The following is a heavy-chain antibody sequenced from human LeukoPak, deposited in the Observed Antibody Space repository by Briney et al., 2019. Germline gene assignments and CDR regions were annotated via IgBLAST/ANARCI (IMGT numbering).Heavy chain of an antibody. CDR2: INPNSGGT. CDR1: GYTFTGYY. V-gene: IGHV1-2*02. CDR3: ARDLGDVVAATLFWFDP. Sequence: ASVKVSCKASGYTFTGYYMHWVRQAPGQGLEWMGWINPNSGGTNYAQKFQGRVTMTGDTSISTAYMELSRLRSDDTAVYYCARDLGDVVAATLFWFDPWGQGTLVTVSS. J-gene: IGHJ5*02. D-gene: IGHD2-15*01.